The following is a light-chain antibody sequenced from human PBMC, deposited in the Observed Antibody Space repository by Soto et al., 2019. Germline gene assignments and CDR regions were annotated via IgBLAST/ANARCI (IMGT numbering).Light chain of an antibody. CDR1: QSVSSSS. V-gene: IGKV3-20*01. CDR2: DTS. J-gene: IGKJ4*01. CDR3: QQYVSSPLT. Sequence: EIVLTQSPGTLSLSPVERATLSCMASQSVSSSSLAWYQQKPGQAPRLLIYDTSSRATGIPDRFSGSGSGTDFTLTISRLEPEDFAVYYCQQYVSSPLTFGGGTKVDIK.